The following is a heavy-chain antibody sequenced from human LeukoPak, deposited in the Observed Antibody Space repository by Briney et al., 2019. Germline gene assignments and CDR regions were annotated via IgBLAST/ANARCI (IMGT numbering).Heavy chain of an antibody. J-gene: IGHJ6*02. Sequence: SETLSLTCTVSGCSISSGGYYWSWIRQHPGKGLEWIGYIYYSGSTYYNPSLKSRVTISVDTSKNQFSLKLSSVTAADTAVYYCARGPLYGDYGYYYYGMDVWGQGTTVTVSS. V-gene: IGHV4-31*03. D-gene: IGHD4-17*01. CDR1: GCSISSGGYY. CDR2: IYYSGST. CDR3: ARGPLYGDYGYYYYGMDV.